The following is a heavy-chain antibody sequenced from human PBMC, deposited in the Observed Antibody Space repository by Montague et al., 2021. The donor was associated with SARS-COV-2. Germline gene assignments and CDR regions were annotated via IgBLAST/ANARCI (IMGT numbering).Heavy chain of an antibody. CDR2: NSGTGVDT. Sequence: SLRLSCAASGLRFSDYAMIWLRQAPWKGLEWISSNSGTGVDTHYADSVKGRFTISRDNSKSTLYLRMNSLRVDDTAVYYCARGGLDYYDYTMDVWGKGTTVTV. V-gene: IGHV3-23*01. CDR3: ARGGLDYYDYTMDV. J-gene: IGHJ6*03. CDR1: GLRFSDYA.